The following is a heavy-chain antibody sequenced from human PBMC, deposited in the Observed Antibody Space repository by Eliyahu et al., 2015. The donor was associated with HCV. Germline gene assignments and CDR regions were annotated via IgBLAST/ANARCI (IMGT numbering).Heavy chain of an antibody. CDR3: ASGGGGIAVAGTGGWFDP. V-gene: IGHV4-59*01. CDR2: IXYSGST. Sequence: QVQLQESGPGLVKPSEXLSLTCSVSGGSISSYXWSWIRQPPGKGLEWIAYIXYSGSTNSNPSXKXRVTISLDTSKNQFSLKLXSVTAADTAVYYCASGGGGIAVAGTGGWFDPWGQGTLVTVSS. D-gene: IGHD6-19*01. CDR1: GGSISSYX. J-gene: IGHJ5*02.